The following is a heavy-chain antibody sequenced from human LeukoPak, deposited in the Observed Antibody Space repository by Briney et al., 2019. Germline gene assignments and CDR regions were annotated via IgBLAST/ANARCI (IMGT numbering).Heavy chain of an antibody. CDR2: IWYDGSNK. CDR3: ARDRCSSTSCYQDY. J-gene: IGHJ4*02. D-gene: IGHD2-2*01. CDR1: GFTFSSYG. Sequence: GGSLRLSCAASGFTFSSYGMHWVRQAPGKGLEWVAVIWYDGSNKYYADSVKGRFTISRDNSKNTLYLQMNSLRAEDTAVYYCARDRCSSTSCYQDYWGQGPLVTVSS. V-gene: IGHV3-33*01.